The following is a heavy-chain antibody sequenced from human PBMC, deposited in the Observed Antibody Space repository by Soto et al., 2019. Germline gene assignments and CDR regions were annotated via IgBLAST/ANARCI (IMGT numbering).Heavy chain of an antibody. D-gene: IGHD1-26*01. CDR2: ISRDGSVR. CDR3: TRSGNYRLDC. CDR1: GFTFSNYG. Sequence: GGSLRLSCAASGFTFSNYGIHWVRQAPGNGLEWVAVISRDGSVRYYADSVKGRFTISRDNAENSLHLQMNSLRVEDTAVYYCTRSGNYRLDCWGQGTLVTVS. J-gene: IGHJ4*01. V-gene: IGHV3-30*03.